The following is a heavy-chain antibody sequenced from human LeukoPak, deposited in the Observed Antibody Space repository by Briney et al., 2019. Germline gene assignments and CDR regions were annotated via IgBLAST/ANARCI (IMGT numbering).Heavy chain of an antibody. CDR2: ISYDGSNK. V-gene: IGHV3-30-3*01. J-gene: IGHJ4*02. Sequence: GGSLRLSCAASGFTFSSYAMHWVRQAPGKGLEWVAVISYDGSNKYYADSVKGRFTISRDNSKNTLYLQMNSLRAEDTAVYYCAREDCTIGAVCSSLLDHWGRGTLVTVSS. CDR3: AREDCTIGAVCSSLLDH. D-gene: IGHD2-8*01. CDR1: GFTFSSYA.